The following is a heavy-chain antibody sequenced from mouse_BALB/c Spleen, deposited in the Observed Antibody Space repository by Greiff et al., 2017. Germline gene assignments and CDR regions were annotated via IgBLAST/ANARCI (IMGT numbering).Heavy chain of an antibody. CDR1: GFTFSSYY. D-gene: IGHD1-1*01. J-gene: IGHJ1*01. CDR3: ARYGSSYPYWYFDV. CDR2: INSNGGST. Sequence: EVKLVESGGGLVKLGGSLKLSCAASGFTFSSYYMSWVRQTPEKRLELVAAINSNGGSTYYPDTVKGRFTISRDNAKNTLYLQMSSLKSEDTALYYCARYGSSYPYWYFDVWGAGTTVTVSS. V-gene: IGHV5-6-2*01.